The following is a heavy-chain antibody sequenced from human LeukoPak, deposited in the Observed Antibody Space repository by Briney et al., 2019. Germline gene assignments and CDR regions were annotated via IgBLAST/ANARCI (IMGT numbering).Heavy chain of an antibody. V-gene: IGHV3-33*05. CDR1: GFTFSSYG. J-gene: IGHJ3*02. Sequence: GGSLRLSCAASGFTFSSYGMHWVRQAPGKGLEWVAVISYDGSNKYYADSVKGRFTISRDNPQNTLYLQMNSLRAGDTAVYYCARLVEVLGDSFDIWGQGTMVTVSS. CDR3: ARLVEVLGDSFDI. D-gene: IGHD3-16*01. CDR2: ISYDGSNK.